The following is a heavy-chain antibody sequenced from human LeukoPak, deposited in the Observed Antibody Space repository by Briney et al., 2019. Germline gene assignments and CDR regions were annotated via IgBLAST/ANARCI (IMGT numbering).Heavy chain of an antibody. V-gene: IGHV1-2*02. J-gene: IGHJ4*02. CDR2: IRPHCTFT. Sequence: ASVTVSFMSSGFTFTYHYIHWVRQGPGQGRAGMGYIRPHCTFTSSPQAFQGRVTMTMDASISTAYRELTRLTSDDTAVYYCVREGEGPPSKDFDYWGQGTLVTVSS. CDR3: VREGEGPPSKDFDY. CDR1: GFTFTYHY. D-gene: IGHD2-21*01.